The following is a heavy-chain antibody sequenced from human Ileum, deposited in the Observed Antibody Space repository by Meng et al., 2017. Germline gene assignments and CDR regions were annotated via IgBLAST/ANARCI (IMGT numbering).Heavy chain of an antibody. Sequence: QVQLQESGPGLVRPSETLSLICTFSGASVSTSDYQWGWIRQPPGKGLEWIGYAGTNYNPSLKSRVTISVDTSKRQFSLKLTSVTAADTAVYYCARDHWGSLDYWGQGILVTVSS. CDR3: ARDHWGSLDY. D-gene: IGHD7-27*01. CDR2: AGT. V-gene: IGHV4-61*08. J-gene: IGHJ4*02. CDR1: GASVSTSDYQ.